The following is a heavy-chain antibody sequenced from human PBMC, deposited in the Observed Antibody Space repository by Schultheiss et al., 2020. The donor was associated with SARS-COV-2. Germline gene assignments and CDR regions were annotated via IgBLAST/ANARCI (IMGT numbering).Heavy chain of an antibody. D-gene: IGHD3-9*01. V-gene: IGHV3-15*01. CDR2: IKSKTDGGET. J-gene: IGHJ4*02. Sequence: GGSLRLSCAASGFSFTNAWMSWVRQVPGKGLEWVGRIKSKTDGGETHYAAPVKDRFSISRDDSKNMFYLQMNGLKTEDAAVYYCTLDRLFDSQFAYWGRGTLVTVSS. CDR1: GFSFTNAW. CDR3: TLDRLFDSQFAY.